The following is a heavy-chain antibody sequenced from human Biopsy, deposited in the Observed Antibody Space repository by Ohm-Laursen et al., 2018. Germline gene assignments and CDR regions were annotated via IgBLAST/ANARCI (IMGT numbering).Heavy chain of an antibody. V-gene: IGHV1-2*02. D-gene: IGHD4-17*01. J-gene: IGHJ6*02. Sequence: ASVKVSCKASEYTVTDYYVHWVRQAPGQGFEWMGWINPKSGVANHAQNFQGRVSMTRDTSISTVYLELSGLRSDYTAVYYCARDMTVTARPYYYSGVDVWGPGTRVTVSS. CDR3: ARDMTVTARPYYYSGVDV. CDR2: INPKSGVA. CDR1: EYTVTDYY.